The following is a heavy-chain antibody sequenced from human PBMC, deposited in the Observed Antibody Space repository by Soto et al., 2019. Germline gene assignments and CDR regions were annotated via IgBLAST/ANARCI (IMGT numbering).Heavy chain of an antibody. Sequence: SVKVSCKASGGTFSSYAISWVRQAPGQGLEWMGGIIPIFGTANYAQKFQGRVTITADESTSTAYMELSSPRSEDTAVYYCARGRSGNWNYFYYYYGMDVWRQGTTVTVSS. V-gene: IGHV1-69*13. CDR3: ARGRSGNWNYFYYYYGMDV. J-gene: IGHJ6*02. CDR2: IIPIFGTA. D-gene: IGHD1-7*01. CDR1: GGTFSSYA.